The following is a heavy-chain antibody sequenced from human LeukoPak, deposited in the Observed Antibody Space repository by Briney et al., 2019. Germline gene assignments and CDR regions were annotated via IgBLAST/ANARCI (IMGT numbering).Heavy chain of an antibody. D-gene: IGHD3-10*01. CDR3: ARGGPDPGENYYFDY. CDR2: IYFGGST. V-gene: IGHV4-39*01. J-gene: IGHJ4*02. CDR1: GGSISSSSYY. Sequence: SETLSLTCAVSGGSISSSSYYWGWIRQPPGKGLEWIGSIYFGGSTYYNPSLKSRVTISVDTSKNQFSLKLSSVTAADTAVYYCARGGPDPGENYYFDYWGLGTLVTVS.